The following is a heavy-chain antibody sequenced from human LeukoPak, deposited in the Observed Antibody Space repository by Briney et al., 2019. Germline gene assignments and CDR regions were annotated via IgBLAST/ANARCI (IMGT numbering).Heavy chain of an antibody. CDR1: GFTFSSYG. J-gene: IGHJ4*02. CDR3: AKDPGVGYFDY. V-gene: IGHV3-30*18. Sequence: GGSLRLSCAASGFTFSSYGMHWVRQAPGKGLEWVAVISYDGSNKYYADSVKGRFTISRDNSKSTLYLQMNSLRAEDTAVYYCAKDPGVGYFDYWGQGTLVTVSS. CDR2: ISYDGSNK.